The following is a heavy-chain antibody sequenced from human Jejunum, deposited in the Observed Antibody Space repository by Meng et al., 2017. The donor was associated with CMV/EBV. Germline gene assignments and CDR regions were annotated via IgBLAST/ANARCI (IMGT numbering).Heavy chain of an antibody. D-gene: IGHD6-19*01. Sequence: QLTRLGQCLVKPSQPHSLTCTVSGGSNNSGGYYWSWIRQPPGKGLEWIGYIHDSGSTYYNPSLKSRVTISADTSKNQFSLKLSSVTAADTAVYYCARLSKDGWSTFDYWGQGTLVTVSS. CDR2: IHDSGST. V-gene: IGHV4-31*03. J-gene: IGHJ4*02. CDR1: GGSNNSGGYY. CDR3: ARLSKDGWSTFDY.